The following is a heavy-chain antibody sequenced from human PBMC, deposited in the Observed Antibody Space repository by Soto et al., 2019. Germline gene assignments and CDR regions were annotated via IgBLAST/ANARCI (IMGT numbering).Heavy chain of an antibody. V-gene: IGHV3-23*01. D-gene: IGHD3-22*01. J-gene: IGHJ4*02. CDR3: AKDRYDSSGYYPLDY. CDR2: IGGNGSAT. CDR1: GFTFSNYA. Sequence: GGSLRLSCAASGFTFSNYAMKWVRQAPGKGLEWVSTIGGNGSATFYADSVKGRFTISRDNSKNTLYMQMNSLRAEDMAVYYCAKDRYDSSGYYPLDYWGQGTLVTVSS.